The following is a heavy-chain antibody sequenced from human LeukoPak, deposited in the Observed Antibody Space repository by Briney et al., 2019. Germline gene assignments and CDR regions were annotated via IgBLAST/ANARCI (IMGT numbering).Heavy chain of an antibody. Sequence: PGGSLRLSCAGSGFSFTGYWMHWVRHTPGKGLVWISRIDSDGRSLTYADSVKGRFTISRDNAKNMLYLQMNSLRADDTGVYYCARGRGLGEFAVASFDSWGQGTLVTVSS. J-gene: IGHJ4*02. D-gene: IGHD6-19*01. CDR3: ARGRGLGEFAVASFDS. V-gene: IGHV3-74*01. CDR1: GFSFTGYW. CDR2: IDSDGRSL.